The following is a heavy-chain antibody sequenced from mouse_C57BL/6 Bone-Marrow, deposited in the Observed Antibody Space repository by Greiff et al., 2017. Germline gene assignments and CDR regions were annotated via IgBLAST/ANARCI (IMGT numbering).Heavy chain of an antibody. Sequence: QVQLQQSGADLVKPGASVKLSCKASGYTFTEYTIHWVKQRSGQGLEWIGWFYPGSGSIKYNEKFKDKATLTADKSSSTVYMELSRLTSEDSAVYFCARHEESPITTRADWYFDVWGTGTTVTVSS. V-gene: IGHV1-62-2*01. CDR1: GYTFTEYT. J-gene: IGHJ1*03. CDR3: ARHEESPITTRADWYFDV. CDR2: FYPGSGSI. D-gene: IGHD2-4*01.